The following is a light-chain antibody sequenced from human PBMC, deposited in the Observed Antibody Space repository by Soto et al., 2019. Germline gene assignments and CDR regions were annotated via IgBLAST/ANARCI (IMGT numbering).Light chain of an antibody. CDR3: QTWDTAINVI. CDR2: LNSDGSH. J-gene: IGLJ2*01. Sequence: QLVLTQSPSASASLGASVKLTCTLSSGHISYAIAWHQQQPEKGPRYLMKLNSDGSHSKGDGIPDRFSGSSSGAERYLTISSLQSEDEADYYCQTWDTAINVIFGGGTKLTVL. V-gene: IGLV4-69*01. CDR1: SGHISYA.